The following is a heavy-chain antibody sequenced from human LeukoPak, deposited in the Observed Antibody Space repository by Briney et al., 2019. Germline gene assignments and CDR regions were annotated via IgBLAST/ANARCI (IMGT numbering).Heavy chain of an antibody. J-gene: IGHJ4*02. Sequence: ASVKVSCKSSGYTFTGYYMHWVRQTPGQGLEWMGRINPNSGGTNYALKFQGRVTMTRDTSISTAYMELSRLRSDDTAVYYCARDRGHYYDSSGSDYWGQGTLVTVSS. CDR3: ARDRGHYYDSSGSDY. V-gene: IGHV1-2*06. CDR1: GYTFTGYY. D-gene: IGHD3-22*01. CDR2: INPNSGGT.